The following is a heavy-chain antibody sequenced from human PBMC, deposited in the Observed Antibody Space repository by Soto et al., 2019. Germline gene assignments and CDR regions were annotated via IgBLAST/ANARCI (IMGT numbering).Heavy chain of an antibody. CDR3: ARRAETNGWNGFGADKYYFDF. V-gene: IGHV1-8*01. Sequence: GASVKVSCKASGYTFTSYDIYWVRQATGQGLEWMGWMNPNTGNSGYAQKFQGRVTMTSDTSISTAHMELSSLRSEDTAVYYCARRAETNGWNGFGADKYYFDFWGQGILVTVSS. CDR1: GYTFTSYD. J-gene: IGHJ4*02. CDR2: MNPNTGNS. D-gene: IGHD1-1*01.